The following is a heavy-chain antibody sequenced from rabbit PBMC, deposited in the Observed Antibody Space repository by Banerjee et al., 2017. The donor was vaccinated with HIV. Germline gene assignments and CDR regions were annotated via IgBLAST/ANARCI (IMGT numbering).Heavy chain of an antibody. CDR1: RFDFSSSYD. V-gene: IGHV1S40*01. J-gene: IGHJ5*01. D-gene: IGHD1-1*01. Sequence: QPLEESGGDLVKPGASLTLTCTASRFDFSSSYDIYWVRQAPGKGLEWIACIDAGSSGRTDYASGAKGRVTITKTSSTTVTLQMTSLTAADTATYFCATSSGYRDGLDLWGQGTLVTVS. CDR3: ATSSGYRDGLDL. CDR2: IDAGSSGRT.